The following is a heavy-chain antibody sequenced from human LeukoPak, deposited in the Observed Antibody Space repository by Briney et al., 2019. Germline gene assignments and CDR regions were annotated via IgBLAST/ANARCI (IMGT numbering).Heavy chain of an antibody. J-gene: IGHJ4*02. CDR2: LHPNSGNA. D-gene: IGHD3-22*01. Sequence: GASVKVSCKASGYTFTNYDINWVRQATGQGLEWMGWLHPNSGNAGYAQNFQGRVTITGDTSMSTAYMELSSLRSEDTAVYYCARDTAIYYDSSGYYYWGQGTLVTVSS. V-gene: IGHV1-8*03. CDR1: GYTFTNYD. CDR3: ARDTAIYYDSSGYYY.